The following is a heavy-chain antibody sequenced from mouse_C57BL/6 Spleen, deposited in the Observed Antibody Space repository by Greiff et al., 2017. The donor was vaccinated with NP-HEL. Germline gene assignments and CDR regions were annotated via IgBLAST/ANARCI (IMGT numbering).Heavy chain of an antibody. J-gene: IGHJ4*01. CDR1: GYAFSSSW. Sequence: VQLQQSGPELVKPGASVKISCKASGYAFSSSWMNWVKQRPGKGLEWIGRIYPGDGDTNYNGKFKGKATLTAAKSSSTAYMQLSSLTSEDSAVYFCARHLYYDYDGYAMDYWGQGTSVTVSS. CDR3: ARHLYYDYDGYAMDY. CDR2: IYPGDGDT. D-gene: IGHD2-4*01. V-gene: IGHV1-82*01.